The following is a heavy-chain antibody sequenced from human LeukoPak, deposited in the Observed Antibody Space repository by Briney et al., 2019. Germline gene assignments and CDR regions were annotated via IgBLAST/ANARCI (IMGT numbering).Heavy chain of an antibody. Sequence: GGSLRLSCGASGFIFSSYSMNWVRQAPGKRLEWVSYISSSSSTIYYADSVKGRFTISRDNAENSLYLQMNSLGAEDMAVYYCARDDHYNYYYMDVWGKGTTVTVSS. CDR1: GFIFSSYS. CDR3: ARDDHYNYYYMDV. V-gene: IGHV3-48*01. J-gene: IGHJ6*03. CDR2: ISSSSSTI.